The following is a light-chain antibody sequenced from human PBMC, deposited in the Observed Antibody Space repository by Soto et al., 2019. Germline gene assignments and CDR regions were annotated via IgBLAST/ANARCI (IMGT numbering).Light chain of an antibody. V-gene: IGLV1-40*01. Sequence: QSVLTQPPSVSGAPGQRVTISCTGSSSNIGAGYDVPWYQQLPGTAPKLIIYGNSNRPSGVPDRFSGSKSGTSASLAITGLQAEDEADYYCQSYDGSLSGAVFGGGTQLTVL. CDR3: QSYDGSLSGAV. CDR1: SSNIGAGYD. J-gene: IGLJ7*01. CDR2: GNS.